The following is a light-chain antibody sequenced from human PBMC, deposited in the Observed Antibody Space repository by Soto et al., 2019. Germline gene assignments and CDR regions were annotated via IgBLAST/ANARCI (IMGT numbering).Light chain of an antibody. CDR3: QQYDSVFT. J-gene: IGKJ5*01. Sequence: DIQMTQSPSTLSASLGDRVTITCRASQSISSWLAWYQQKPGKGPKILIYDASSLESGVPSRLSGSGSGTDFTFTISSLQAEDIGTYFCQQYDSVFTFGQGTRLEIK. CDR1: QSISSW. V-gene: IGKV1-5*01. CDR2: DAS.